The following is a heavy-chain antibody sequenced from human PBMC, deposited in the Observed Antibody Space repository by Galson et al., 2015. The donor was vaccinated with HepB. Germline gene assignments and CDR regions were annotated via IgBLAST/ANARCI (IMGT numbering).Heavy chain of an antibody. Sequence: SLRLSCAASGFTFSSYSMNWVRQAPGKGLEWVSYISSSSTIYYADSVKGRFTISRDNAKNSLYLQMNSLRAEDTAVYYCARGGGSAAEWELPDNWFDPWGQGTLVTVSS. CDR3: ARGGGSAAEWELPDNWFDP. CDR2: ISSSSTI. V-gene: IGHV3-48*01. CDR1: GFTFSSYS. J-gene: IGHJ5*02. D-gene: IGHD1-26*01.